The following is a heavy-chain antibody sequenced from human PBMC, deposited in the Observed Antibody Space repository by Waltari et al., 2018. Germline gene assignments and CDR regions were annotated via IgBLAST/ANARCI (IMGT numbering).Heavy chain of an antibody. D-gene: IGHD2-8*01. J-gene: IGHJ4*01. CDR3: ARDVNAGDLDY. CDR1: GFTLRNNG. CDR2: IKEDGSKK. Sequence: EVRLEESGGRLVQPGGSLTLSCRASGFTLRNNGRRWVRQAPGKVLEWVANIKEDGSKKYYVKSVDGRFTISRDNADSSLYLQMNRLRVDDSALYYCARDVNAGDLDYWGHGTLVTVSS. V-gene: IGHV3-7*03.